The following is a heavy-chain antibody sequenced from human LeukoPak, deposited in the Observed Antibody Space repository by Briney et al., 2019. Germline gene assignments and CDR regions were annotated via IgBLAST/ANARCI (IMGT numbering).Heavy chain of an antibody. V-gene: IGHV4-34*01. D-gene: IGHD2-15*01. Sequence: SEALSLTCAVYGGSFSGYYWSWIRQPPGKGLEWIGEINHSGSTNYNPSLKSRVTISVDTSKNQFSLKLSSVTAADTAVYYCAKEWGYCSGGSCYFDNWGQGTLVTVSS. CDR1: GGSFSGYY. CDR3: AKEWGYCSGGSCYFDN. J-gene: IGHJ4*02. CDR2: INHSGST.